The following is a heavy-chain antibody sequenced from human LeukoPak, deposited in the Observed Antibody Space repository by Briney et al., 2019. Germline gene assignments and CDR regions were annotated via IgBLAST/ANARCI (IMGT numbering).Heavy chain of an antibody. CDR3: ARDRDGYNSFDF. Sequence: GGSLRLSCAASGFTFSSYWMHWVRQAPGKGLVWVARLNRDGSSTNYADFVKGRFTISRDNAKNTLHLQMNSLRVEDTAVYYCARDRDGYNSFDFWGQGTLVTVSS. V-gene: IGHV3-74*01. CDR2: LNRDGSST. D-gene: IGHD5-24*01. CDR1: GFTFSSYW. J-gene: IGHJ4*02.